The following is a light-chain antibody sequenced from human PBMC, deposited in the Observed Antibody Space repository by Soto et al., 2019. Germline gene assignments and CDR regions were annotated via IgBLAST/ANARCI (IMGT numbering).Light chain of an antibody. V-gene: IGKV3-11*01. CDR1: QSVSSY. CDR2: DAS. J-gene: IGKJ5*01. CDR3: QQRRNWQVT. Sequence: EIVLTQSPATLSLSPEERATLSCRASQSVSSYLAWYQQKPGQAPRLLIYDASNRATGIPARFSGSGSGTDFTLTISSLEPEDFAVYYCQQRRNWQVTFGQGRRLEI.